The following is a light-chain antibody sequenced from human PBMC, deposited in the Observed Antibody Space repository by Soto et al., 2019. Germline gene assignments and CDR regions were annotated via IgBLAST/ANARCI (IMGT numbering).Light chain of an antibody. Sequence: DLQLTQSPSFLSASVGDRVTITCRASQDISSYLAWYQQRPGKVPRFLTHSASTLQSGVPSRFSATGSATTFTLTISSLQPEDIATYYCQQLNRFPRTFGQGTKVEV. CDR2: SAS. CDR1: QDISSY. CDR3: QQLNRFPRT. V-gene: IGKV1-9*01. J-gene: IGKJ1*01.